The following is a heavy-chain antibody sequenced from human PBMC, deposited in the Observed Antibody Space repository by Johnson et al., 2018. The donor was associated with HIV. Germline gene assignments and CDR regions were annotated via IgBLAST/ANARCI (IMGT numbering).Heavy chain of an antibody. J-gene: IGHJ3*02. CDR2: IYSGGST. Sequence: VQLVESGGGLIQPGGSLRLSCAASGFTVSSNYMSWVRQAPGKGLEWVSVIYSGGSTYYADSVKGRFTISRDNSKNTLYLQMNSLRAEDTAVYYCAKVSQQQLGAFDIWGQGTMVTVSS. CDR3: AKVSQQQLGAFDI. CDR1: GFTVSSNY. D-gene: IGHD6-6*01. V-gene: IGHV3-66*03.